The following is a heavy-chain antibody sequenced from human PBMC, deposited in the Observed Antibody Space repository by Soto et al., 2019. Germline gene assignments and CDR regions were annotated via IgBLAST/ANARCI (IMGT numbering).Heavy chain of an antibody. CDR2: INHSGST. CDR1: GGSFSGYY. J-gene: IGHJ5*02. V-gene: IGHV4-34*01. D-gene: IGHD3-3*01. Sequence: PSETLSLTCAVYGGSFSGYYWSWIRQPPGKGLEWIGEINHSGSTNYNPSLKSRVTISVDTSKNQFSLKLSSVTAADTAVYYCARGPRGSIFGVVIMVNWFDPWGQGTLVTVSS. CDR3: ARGPRGSIFGVVIMVNWFDP.